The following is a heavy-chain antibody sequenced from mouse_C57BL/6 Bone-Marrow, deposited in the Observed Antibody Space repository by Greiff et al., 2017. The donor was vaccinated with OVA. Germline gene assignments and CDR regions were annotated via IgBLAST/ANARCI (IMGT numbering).Heavy chain of an antibody. CDR1: GYTFTDYE. Sequence: QVQLQQSGAELVRPGASVTLSCKASGYTFTDYEMHWVKQTPVHGLEWIGAIDPETGGTDYNQKFKGKAILTADKSSSTAYMELRSLTSEDSAVYYCTRSGDGYCRYAMDYWGQGTSVTVSS. CDR3: TRSGDGYCRYAMDY. D-gene: IGHD2-3*01. CDR2: IDPETGGT. J-gene: IGHJ4*01. V-gene: IGHV1-15*01.